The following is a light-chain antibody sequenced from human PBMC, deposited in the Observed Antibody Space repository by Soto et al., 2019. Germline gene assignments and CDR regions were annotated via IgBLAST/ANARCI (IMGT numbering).Light chain of an antibody. CDR2: SAS. J-gene: IGKJ4*01. Sequence: EIVMTQSPATLSVSPGERATLSCRASQSVNYNLAWYQQKPGQAPRLPIYSASTRATGTPARFSGSGSGTEFTLTISRLQSEDFAVYYGQQYNNWPPLTFGGGTKVDIK. CDR1: QSVNYN. V-gene: IGKV3D-15*01. CDR3: QQYNNWPPLT.